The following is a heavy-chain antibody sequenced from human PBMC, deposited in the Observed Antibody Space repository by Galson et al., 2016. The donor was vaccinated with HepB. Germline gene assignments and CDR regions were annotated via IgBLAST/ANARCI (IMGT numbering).Heavy chain of an antibody. V-gene: IGHV1-69*13. Sequence: SVKVSCKASGGTFSNYGVNWVRQAPGQGLEWMGGIIPIFGTTNYAQKFQGRVTITADGSMTTAYMDLSSLRSEDTAVYYCARDVGDLNFPNYYGMDVWGQGTTVTVSS. D-gene: IGHD3-16*01. J-gene: IGHJ6*02. CDR2: IIPIFGTT. CDR1: GGTFSNYG. CDR3: ARDVGDLNFPNYYGMDV.